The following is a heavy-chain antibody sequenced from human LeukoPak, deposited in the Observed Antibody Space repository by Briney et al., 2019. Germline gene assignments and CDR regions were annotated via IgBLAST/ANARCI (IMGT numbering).Heavy chain of an antibody. D-gene: IGHD3-3*02. V-gene: IGHV3-7*01. CDR2: IKQDGSVK. J-gene: IGHJ4*02. Sequence: QAGGSLRLSCEASGFILSNYWMSWVRQAPGKGLEWVANIKQDGSVKNYVDSMEGRFIISRDNAKNLLYLQMNSLGAEDTAVYYCVRTSRSISSDYWGQGTQVTVSS. CDR3: VRTSRSISSDY. CDR1: GFILSNYW.